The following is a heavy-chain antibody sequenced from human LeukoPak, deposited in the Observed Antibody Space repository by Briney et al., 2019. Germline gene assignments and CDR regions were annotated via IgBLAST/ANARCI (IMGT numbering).Heavy chain of an antibody. Sequence: GGSLRLSCAASGFTFSTFAVGWVRRGPGKGLEWVSDSHGSGGATFYADSVKGRFTVSRDDSKSTLYLQMNSLRAEDTAVYYCAKYNGLCSSGSCYYFDYWGQGILVTVSS. CDR1: GFTFSTFA. V-gene: IGHV3-23*01. J-gene: IGHJ4*02. D-gene: IGHD2-15*01. CDR2: SHGSGGAT. CDR3: AKYNGLCSSGSCYYFDY.